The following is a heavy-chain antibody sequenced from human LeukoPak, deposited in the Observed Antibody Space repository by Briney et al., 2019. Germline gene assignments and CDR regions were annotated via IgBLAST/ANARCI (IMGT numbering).Heavy chain of an antibody. D-gene: IGHD6-19*01. CDR2: IIGSGGST. V-gene: IGHV3-23*01. CDR3: AKNEGRSIAVAGTYFDY. CDR1: GFTFSSYA. J-gene: IGHJ4*02. Sequence: PGGCLRLSCAASGFTFSSYAMSWVRQAPGKGLEWVSAIIGSGGSTYYADSVKGRFTISRDNSKNTLSLQMNSLRAEDTAVYYCAKNEGRSIAVAGTYFDYWGQGTLVTVSS.